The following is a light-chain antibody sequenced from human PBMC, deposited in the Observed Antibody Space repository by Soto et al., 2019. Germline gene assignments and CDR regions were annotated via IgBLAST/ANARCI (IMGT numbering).Light chain of an antibody. Sequence: SYELTQSPSVSVAPGETARITCGGNKIGSKSVHWYQLKPGQAPVLVIYYDSDRPSGIPERFSGSNSGNTATLTISRVEAGDEADYYCQVWDGSSDHPIFGGGTKLTVL. CDR1: KIGSKS. CDR2: YDS. V-gene: IGLV3-21*04. CDR3: QVWDGSSDHPI. J-gene: IGLJ2*01.